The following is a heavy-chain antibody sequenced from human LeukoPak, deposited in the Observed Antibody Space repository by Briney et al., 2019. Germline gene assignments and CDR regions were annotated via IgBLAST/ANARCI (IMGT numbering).Heavy chain of an antibody. CDR1: GYTFTSYG. CDR3: ARVWAAHMVRGVIIGANWFDP. V-gene: IGHV1-18*01. CDR2: ISAYNGNT. Sequence: ASVNVSCKASGYTFTSYGISWVRQAPGQGLEWMGWISAYNGNTNYAQKLQGRVTMTTDTSTSTAYMELRSLRSDDTAVYYCARVWAAHMVRGVIIGANWFDPWGQGTLVTVSS. J-gene: IGHJ5*02. D-gene: IGHD3-10*01.